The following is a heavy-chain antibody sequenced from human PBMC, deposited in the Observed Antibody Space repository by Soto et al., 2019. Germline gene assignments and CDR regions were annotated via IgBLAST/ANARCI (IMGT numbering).Heavy chain of an antibody. CDR1: GFTFSSYS. V-gene: IGHV3-21*01. D-gene: IGHD3-22*01. J-gene: IGHJ4*02. CDR2: IRSSSSYI. CDR3: ARADISGYFYFDY. Sequence: GGSLRLSCAASGFTFSSYSMNWVRQAPGKGLEWVSSIRSSSSYIYYADSVKGRFTISRDNAKNSLYLQMNSLRAEDTAVYYCARADISGYFYFDYWGQGALVTVSS.